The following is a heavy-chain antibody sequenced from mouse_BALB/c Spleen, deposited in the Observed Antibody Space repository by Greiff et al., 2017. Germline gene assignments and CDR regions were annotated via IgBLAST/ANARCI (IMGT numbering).Heavy chain of an antibody. D-gene: IGHD1-2*01. Sequence: EVQRVESGGGLVQPGGSRKLSCAASGFTFSDYGMAWVRQAPGKGPEWVAFISNLAYSIYYADTVTGRFTISRENAKNTLYLEMSSLRSEDTAMYYCARVTTATSYAMDYWGQGTSVTVSS. V-gene: IGHV5-15*02. J-gene: IGHJ4*01. CDR2: ISNLAYSI. CDR3: ARVTTATSYAMDY. CDR1: GFTFSDYG.